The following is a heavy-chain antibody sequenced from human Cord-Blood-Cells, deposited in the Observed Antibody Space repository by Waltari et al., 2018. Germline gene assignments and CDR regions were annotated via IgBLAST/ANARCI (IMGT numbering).Heavy chain of an antibody. V-gene: IGHV4-34*01. J-gene: IGHJ4*02. CDR1: GGSFSGYY. Sequence: QVQLQQWGAGLLKPSETLSLTCAVYGGSFSGYYWSWIRQPPGKGLEWIGEINHSGSTNYNPSLKSPVTISVDTSKNQFSLKLSSVTAADTAVYYCAREGLGYCSSTSCYALDYWGQGTLVTVSS. CDR3: AREGLGYCSSTSCYALDY. CDR2: INHSGST. D-gene: IGHD2-2*01.